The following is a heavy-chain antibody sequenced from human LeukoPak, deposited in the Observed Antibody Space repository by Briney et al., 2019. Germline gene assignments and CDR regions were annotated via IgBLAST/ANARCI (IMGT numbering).Heavy chain of an antibody. D-gene: IGHD3-16*01. J-gene: IGHJ4*02. CDR2: IKQDGSEK. CDR3: AKLRTGGLRGGSFDY. CDR1: GFTFSSYS. V-gene: IGHV3-7*03. Sequence: PGGSLRLSCAASGFTFSSYSMNWVRQAPGKGLEWVANIKQDGSEKYYVDSVKGRFTISRDNAKNSLYLRMNSLRAEDMAVYYCAKLRTGGLRGGSFDYWGQGTLVTVSS.